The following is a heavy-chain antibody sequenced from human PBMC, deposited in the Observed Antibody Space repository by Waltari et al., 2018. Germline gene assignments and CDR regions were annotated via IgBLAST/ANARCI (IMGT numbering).Heavy chain of an antibody. CDR3: ARDRGLYGMDV. J-gene: IGHJ6*02. CDR1: GFTFSSYD. Sequence: VQLVESGGGLVKPGGSLRLSCAASGFTFSSYDMHWVRQATGKGLEWVSAIGTAGDTYYPGSVKGRFTISRENAKNSLYLQMNSLRAGDTAVYYCARDRGLYGMDVWGQGTTVTVSS. V-gene: IGHV3-13*01. CDR2: IGTAGDT.